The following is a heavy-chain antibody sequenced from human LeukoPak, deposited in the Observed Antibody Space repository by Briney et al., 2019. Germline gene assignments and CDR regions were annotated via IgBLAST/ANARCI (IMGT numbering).Heavy chain of an antibody. V-gene: IGHV3-30*02. D-gene: IGHD6-13*01. J-gene: IGHJ6*03. Sequence: GGSLSLSCVASGFSFSSYGMYWVRQAPGKGLEWVAFIRCDGSNEYYADSVKGRFTISRDNSKNTLYLQMKSLRADDTAIYYCAKDGPAADRLYYYYYYMDVWGKGTTVTVSS. CDR1: GFSFSSYG. CDR2: IRCDGSNE. CDR3: AKDGPAADRLYYYYYYMDV.